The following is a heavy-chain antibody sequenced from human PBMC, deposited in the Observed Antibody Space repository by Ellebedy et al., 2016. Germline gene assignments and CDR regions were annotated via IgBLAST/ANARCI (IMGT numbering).Heavy chain of an antibody. CDR2: LYRRGYT. D-gene: IGHD1-14*01. J-gene: IGHJ5*02. V-gene: IGHV3-66*01. CDR1: GFIGSNYY. CDR3: ATQPWGEVTGQEVTGQA. Sequence: GESLKISXAASGFIGSNYYMSWVRQAPGKGLEWASVLYRRGYTFYIESVKGRFTVSRDESKNMLFLQMNYLTAEDTAVYYCATQPWGEVTGQEVTGQAWGQGTLVTVSS.